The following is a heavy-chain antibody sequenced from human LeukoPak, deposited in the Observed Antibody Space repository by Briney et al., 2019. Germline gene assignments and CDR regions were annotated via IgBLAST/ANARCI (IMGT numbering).Heavy chain of an antibody. V-gene: IGHV3-23*01. CDR2: ISGSGDT. D-gene: IGHD5-18*01. Sequence: GGSLRLSCAVSGFSYSSYAMSWVRQAPGKGLEGVSTISGSGDTYYVDSVKGRFTISRDNSKNTLYLQMNSLRAEDTAVYYCAKEGGYNYGFLDSWGQGTLVTVSS. CDR3: AKEGGYNYGFLDS. J-gene: IGHJ4*02. CDR1: GFSYSSYA.